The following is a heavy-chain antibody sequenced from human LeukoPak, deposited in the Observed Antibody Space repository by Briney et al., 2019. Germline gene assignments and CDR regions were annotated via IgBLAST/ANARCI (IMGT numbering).Heavy chain of an antibody. V-gene: IGHV1-8*03. D-gene: IGHD3-3*01. CDR3: ARGPNTYYDFWSGYYREVNDAFDI. CDR2: MNPNSGNT. J-gene: IGHJ3*02. Sequence: GASVKVSCKASGGTFNSYAISWVRQATGQGLEWMGWMNPNSGNTGYAQKFQGRVTITRNTSISTAYMELSSLRSEDTAVYYCARGPNTYYDFWSGYYREVNDAFDIWGQGTMVTVSS. CDR1: GGTFNSYA.